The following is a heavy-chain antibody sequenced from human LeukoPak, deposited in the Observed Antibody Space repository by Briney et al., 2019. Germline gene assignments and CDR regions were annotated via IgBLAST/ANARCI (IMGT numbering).Heavy chain of an antibody. CDR2: IYYSGST. Sequence: PSETLSLTCTVSGGSVSSGSYYWSWIRQPPGKGLEWIGYIYYSGSTNYNPSLKSRVTISVDTSKNQFSLKLSSVTAADTAVYYCASYHSSGWYTVDYWGQGTLVTVSS. CDR1: GGSVSSGSYY. CDR3: ASYHSSGWYTVDY. J-gene: IGHJ4*02. D-gene: IGHD6-19*01. V-gene: IGHV4-61*01.